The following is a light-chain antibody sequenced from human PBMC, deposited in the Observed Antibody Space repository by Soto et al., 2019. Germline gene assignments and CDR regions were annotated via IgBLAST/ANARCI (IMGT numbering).Light chain of an antibody. CDR1: QNIGRY. Sequence: DIQITQSPSSLSASVGDRVTITCRASQNIGRYLNWYQQRPGKAPNLLIYGASSVQTGVPSRFSGSGSGTDFTLTISSLQPEDFATYYCQQSYNTPRTFGQGTKVEI. V-gene: IGKV1-39*01. CDR3: QQSYNTPRT. J-gene: IGKJ1*01. CDR2: GAS.